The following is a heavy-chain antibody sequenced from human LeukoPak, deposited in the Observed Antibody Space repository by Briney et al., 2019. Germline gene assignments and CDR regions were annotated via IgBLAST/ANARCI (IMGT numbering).Heavy chain of an antibody. CDR2: IYYSGST. Sequence: SETPSLTCTVSGGSISSYYWSWIRQPPGKGLEWIGYIYYSGSTNYIPSLTSRVTTSVDTSKNQFSLKLTSVTAADTAVYYCARHLRGYSYGPSDYWGQGTLVTVSS. V-gene: IGHV4-59*08. CDR1: GGSISSYY. D-gene: IGHD5-18*01. J-gene: IGHJ4*02. CDR3: ARHLRGYSYGPSDY.